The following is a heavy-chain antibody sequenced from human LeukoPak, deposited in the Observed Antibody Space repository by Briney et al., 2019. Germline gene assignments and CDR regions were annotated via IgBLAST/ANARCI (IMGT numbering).Heavy chain of an antibody. CDR3: ARDLYCSSTSCYGPMGYYFDY. V-gene: IGHV3-11*05. Sequence: KPGGSLRLSCAASGFTFSDYYTSWIRQAPGKGLEWVSYISSSSSYTNYADSVKGRFTISRDNAKNSLYLQMNSLRAEDTAVYYCARDLYCSSTSCYGPMGYYFDYWGQGTLVTVSS. CDR1: GFTFSDYY. J-gene: IGHJ4*02. D-gene: IGHD2-2*01. CDR2: ISSSSSYT.